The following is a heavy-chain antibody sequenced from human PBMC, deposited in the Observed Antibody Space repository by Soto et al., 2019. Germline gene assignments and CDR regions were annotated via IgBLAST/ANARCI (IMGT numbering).Heavy chain of an antibody. CDR3: ARGGYCSNGVCEWELSY. CDR2: IIPIFGTT. V-gene: IGHV1-69*13. Sequence: GASVKVSCKASGCTFSSYAISWVRQAPGQGLEWMGGIIPIFGTTNYAQKFQGRVTMTADASTSTAYMELSSLRSEDTAVYYCARGGYCSNGVCEWELSYWGQGTLVTVSS. J-gene: IGHJ4*02. CDR1: GCTFSSYA. D-gene: IGHD2-8*01.